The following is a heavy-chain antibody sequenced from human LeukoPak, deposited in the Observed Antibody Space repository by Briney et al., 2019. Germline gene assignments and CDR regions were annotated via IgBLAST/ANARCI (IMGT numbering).Heavy chain of an antibody. CDR3: ARLGYCSSTSCYGELDY. Sequence: SETLSLTCTVSGGSISSYYWSWIRQPPGKGLEWIGYIYYSGSTNYNPSLKSRVTISVDTSKNQFSLKLSSVTAADTAVYYCARLGYCSSTSCYGELDYWGQGPLVTVSS. CDR1: GGSISSYY. J-gene: IGHJ4*02. D-gene: IGHD2-2*01. CDR2: IYYSGST. V-gene: IGHV4-59*08.